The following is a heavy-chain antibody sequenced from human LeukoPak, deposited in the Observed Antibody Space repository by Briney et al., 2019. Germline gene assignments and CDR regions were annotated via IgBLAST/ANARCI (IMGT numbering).Heavy chain of an antibody. V-gene: IGHV4-39*07. J-gene: IGHJ4*02. Sequence: KASETLSLTCTVSGGSISSSSYYWGWIRQPPGKGLEWIGSIYYSGSTYYNPSLKSRVTISVDTSKNQFSLELSSVTAADTAVYYCARDGPSGHDYWGQGTLVTVSS. CDR2: IYYSGST. CDR3: ARDGPSGHDY. D-gene: IGHD5-12*01. CDR1: GGSISSSSYY.